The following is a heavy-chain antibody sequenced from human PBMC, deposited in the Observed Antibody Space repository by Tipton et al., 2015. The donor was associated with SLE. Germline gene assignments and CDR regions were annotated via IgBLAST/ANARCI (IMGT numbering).Heavy chain of an antibody. J-gene: IGHJ3*02. CDR3: ARERHKLQEVDAFDI. Sequence: SLRLSCTASGFTVSNNYMIWVRQAPGRGLEWVSVIYSGGSTNSADSVKGRFSISRDTSKNTLYLQMNSLRPEDTAVYYCARERHKLQEVDAFDIWGQGTLVTVSS. V-gene: IGHV3-66*02. CDR2: IYSGGST. D-gene: IGHD5-24*01. CDR1: GFTVSNNY.